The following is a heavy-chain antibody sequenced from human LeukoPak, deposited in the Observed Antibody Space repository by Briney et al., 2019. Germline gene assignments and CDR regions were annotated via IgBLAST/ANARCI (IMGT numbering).Heavy chain of an antibody. D-gene: IGHD3-10*01. CDR1: GYTFTRYA. V-gene: IGHV1-3*03. CDR3: ARGHYYYDSGSSFLKRGVSVFDI. Sequence: ASVKVSFKASGYTFTRYAMHWVRQAPGQRLERMGWINAGNGNTKYSQEFQGRVTITRDTSASTADMELSSLRSEERAVYYCARGHYYYDSGSSFLKRGVSVFDIWGQGTMVTVSS. CDR2: INAGNGNT. J-gene: IGHJ3*02.